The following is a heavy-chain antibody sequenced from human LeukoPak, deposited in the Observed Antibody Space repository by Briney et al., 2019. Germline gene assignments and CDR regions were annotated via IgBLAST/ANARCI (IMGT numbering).Heavy chain of an antibody. Sequence: SGPTLMKPTQTLTLTCTFSGFSLSTSGVGVGWIRQPPGKALEWLALIYWDDDKRYSPSLKSRLTITKDTSKNQVVLTMTNMDPVDTATYYCAHSPIVVVTATNWFDPWGQGTLVTVSS. CDR2: IYWDDDK. V-gene: IGHV2-5*02. CDR1: GFSLSTSGVG. J-gene: IGHJ5*02. CDR3: AHSPIVVVTATNWFDP. D-gene: IGHD2-21*02.